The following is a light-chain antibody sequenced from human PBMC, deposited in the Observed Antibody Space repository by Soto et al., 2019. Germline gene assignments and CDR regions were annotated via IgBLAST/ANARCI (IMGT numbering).Light chain of an antibody. CDR2: KTS. CDR3: QQYHSFPYS. J-gene: IGKJ2*01. CDR1: QSISSW. Sequence: DIQMTQSPSPLSASVGDRVTITCRASQSISSWLAWYQQQPGKAPKLLIYKTSNLAGAVPSRFSGSGSGTGFTPTISSLQPDDFATYYCQQYHSFPYSFGQGTKMVIK. V-gene: IGKV1-5*03.